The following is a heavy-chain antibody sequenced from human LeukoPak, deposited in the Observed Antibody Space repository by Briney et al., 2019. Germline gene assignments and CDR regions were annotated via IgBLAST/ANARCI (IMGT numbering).Heavy chain of an antibody. CDR3: ARDLQLWSYNWFDP. D-gene: IGHD5-18*01. J-gene: IGHJ5*02. CDR1: GFTFSSYA. CDR2: ISYDGSNK. Sequence: PGGSLRLSCAASGFTFSSYAMHWVRQAPGKGLEWVAVISYDGSNKYYADSVKGRFTISRDNSKNTLYLQMNSLRAEDTAVYYCARDLQLWSYNWFDPWGQGTLVTVSS. V-gene: IGHV3-30*04.